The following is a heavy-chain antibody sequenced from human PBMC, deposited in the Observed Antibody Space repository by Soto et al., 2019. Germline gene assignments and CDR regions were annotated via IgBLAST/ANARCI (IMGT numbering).Heavy chain of an antibody. CDR2: IIPIFGTA. CDR1: GGTFSSYA. Sequence: SVKVYCKASGGTFSSYAISWVRQATGQGLEWMGGIIPIFGTANYAQKFQGRVTITADESTSTAYMELSSLRSEDTAVYYCAREVVVVPAALGGAARPDWNYYYGMDVWGQGTTVTVFS. CDR3: AREVVVVPAALGGAARPDWNYYYGMDV. J-gene: IGHJ6*02. D-gene: IGHD2-2*01. V-gene: IGHV1-69*13.